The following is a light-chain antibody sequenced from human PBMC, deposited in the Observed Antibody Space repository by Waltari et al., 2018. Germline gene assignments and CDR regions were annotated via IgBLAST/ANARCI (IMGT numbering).Light chain of an antibody. CDR3: SSYASSNTLV. CDR2: DVS. V-gene: IGLV2-14*03. Sequence: QSALTQPASVSGSPGQSITISCTGTSSDVGDYAYVSWYQQHPGKVPKLIIYDVSDRPSGVSNRVSGSKSGNTASLTISGLQADDAADYYCSSYASSNTLVFGGGTKLTVL. J-gene: IGLJ2*01. CDR1: SSDVGDYAY.